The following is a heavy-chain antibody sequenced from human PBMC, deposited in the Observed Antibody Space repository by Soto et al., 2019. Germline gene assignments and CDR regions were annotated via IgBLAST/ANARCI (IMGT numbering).Heavy chain of an antibody. CDR2: IKQDGSEK. D-gene: IGHD3-10*01. CDR3: AREEESVGSPPSGFHP. V-gene: IGHV3-7*03. CDR1: GFTFGKYW. Sequence: EVQLVESGGGLVQPGGSLRLSCVGSGFTFGKYWMDWLRQTPGKGPEWVANIKQDGSEKFYVDSVRGRFTISRDNAKNSVYLEMNRLRDEDTGVYYCAREEESVGSPPSGFHPWGQGVQVTVSS. J-gene: IGHJ5*02.